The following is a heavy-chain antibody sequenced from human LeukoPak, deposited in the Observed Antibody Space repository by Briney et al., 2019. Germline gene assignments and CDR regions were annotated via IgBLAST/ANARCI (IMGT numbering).Heavy chain of an antibody. CDR1: GGSISSDNDY. CDR2: IIYSGTT. Sequence: PSQTLSLTCTVSGGSISSDNDYWSWIRQHPGKGLEWIGYIIYSGTTHYNPSLKTRGTISVDTSKNQLSLKLNSVTAADTAVYYCARVGYEYVWGSYRYGWFDPWGQGTLVTVSS. CDR3: ARVGYEYVWGSYRYGWFDP. D-gene: IGHD3-16*02. J-gene: IGHJ5*01. V-gene: IGHV4-31*03.